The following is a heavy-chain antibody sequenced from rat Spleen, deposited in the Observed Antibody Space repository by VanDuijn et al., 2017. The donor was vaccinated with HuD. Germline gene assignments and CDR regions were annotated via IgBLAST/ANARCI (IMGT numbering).Heavy chain of an antibody. V-gene: IGHV3-3*01. CDR2: INGAGST. D-gene: IGHD1-12*02. CDR1: GYSITSSYR. CDR3: ARWDYYDGSYYDY. Sequence: EVQLQESGPGLVKPSQSLSLTCSVTGYSITSSYRWNWIRKFPGNKLEWMGYINGAGSTNYNPSLKSRISITRDTSKNQVFLQVNSVTTEDTATYYCARWDYYDGSYYDYWGQGTLVTVSS. J-gene: IGHJ3*01.